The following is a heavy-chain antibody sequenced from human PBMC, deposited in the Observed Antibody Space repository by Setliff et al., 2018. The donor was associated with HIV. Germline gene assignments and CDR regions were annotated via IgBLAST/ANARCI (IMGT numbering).Heavy chain of an antibody. J-gene: IGHJ3*02. CDR1: GGSISSYY. D-gene: IGHD2-15*01. CDR2: ICTRGST. V-gene: IGHV4-4*07. Sequence: SETLSLTCTVSGGSISSYYWSWIRQPAGKGLEWIGRICTRGSTNYNPSLKSRVTTSVDTSKNQFSLKLSSVTAADTAVYYCARRIQLRDYSGRSCWTFDIWGQGTMVTVSS. CDR3: ARRIQLRDYSGRSCWTFDI.